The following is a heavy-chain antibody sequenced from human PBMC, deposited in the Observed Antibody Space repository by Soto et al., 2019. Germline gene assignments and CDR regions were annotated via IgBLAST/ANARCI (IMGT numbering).Heavy chain of an antibody. D-gene: IGHD3-16*02. CDR2: ISSSSSTI. Sequence: EVQLVESGGGLVQPGGSLRLSCAASGFTFSSDSMNWVRQAPGKGLEWVSYISSSSSTIYYADSVKGRFTISRDNAKNSLYLQMNSLRDEDTAVYYCARENDYVWGSYRLNLFGPWGQGTLVTVSS. CDR1: GFTFSSDS. J-gene: IGHJ5*02. V-gene: IGHV3-48*02. CDR3: ARENDYVWGSYRLNLFGP.